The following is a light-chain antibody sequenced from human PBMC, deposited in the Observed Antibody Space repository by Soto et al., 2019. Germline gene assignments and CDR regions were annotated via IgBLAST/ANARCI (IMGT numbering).Light chain of an antibody. CDR3: QQYLFYPLT. Sequence: DIHLTQSPSSLSASVGDRVTITCRASQGIRNYLGWFQQKPVKAPKSLIHSASSLQSGVPSKFSGSGSGTDFTLTISSLEPEDFATYYCQQYLFYPLTFGGGTKVEI. CDR2: SAS. J-gene: IGKJ4*01. CDR1: QGIRNY. V-gene: IGKV1-16*02.